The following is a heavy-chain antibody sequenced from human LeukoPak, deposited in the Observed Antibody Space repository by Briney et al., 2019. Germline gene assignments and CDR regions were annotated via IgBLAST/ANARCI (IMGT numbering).Heavy chain of an antibody. J-gene: IGHJ4*02. Sequence: ASVKVSCKASGYTFTSYDINWVRQATGQGLEWMGWMNPNSGNTGYAQKFQGRVTMTRNTSISTAYMELSSLRSEDTAVYYCASLHLSSGWPPVDYWGQGTLVTVSS. CDR2: MNPNSGNT. D-gene: IGHD6-19*01. V-gene: IGHV1-8*01. CDR1: GYTFTSYD. CDR3: ASLHLSSGWPPVDY.